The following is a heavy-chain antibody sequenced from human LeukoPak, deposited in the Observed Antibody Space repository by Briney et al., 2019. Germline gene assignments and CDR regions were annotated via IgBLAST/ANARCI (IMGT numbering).Heavy chain of an antibody. CDR3: ARHLIALGSVFDY. V-gene: IGHV3-21*04. J-gene: IGHJ4*02. CDR2: ISSSSSYI. CDR1: GFTFSSYS. D-gene: IGHD6-13*01. Sequence: GGSLRLSCAASGFTFSSYSMNWVRQAPGKGLEWVSSISSSSSYIYYADSVKGRFTISRDNAKNSLYLQMNSLRAEDTAVYYCARHLIALGSVFDYWGQGTLVTVSS.